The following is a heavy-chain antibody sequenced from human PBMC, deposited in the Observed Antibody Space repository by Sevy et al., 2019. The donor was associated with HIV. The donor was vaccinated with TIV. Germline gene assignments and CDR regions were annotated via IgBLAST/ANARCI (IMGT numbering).Heavy chain of an antibody. D-gene: IGHD2-15*01. J-gene: IGHJ6*02. CDR2: IYSVGST. Sequence: GGSLRLSCAASEFTVSSNYMSWVRQAPGKGLEWVSVIYSVGSTYYADSVKGRFTISRANSQNTVYLQMNSLRAEDTAVYYCAREDIVLGEGNYYGMDVWGQGTTVTVSS. V-gene: IGHV3-53*01. CDR1: EFTVSSNY. CDR3: AREDIVLGEGNYYGMDV.